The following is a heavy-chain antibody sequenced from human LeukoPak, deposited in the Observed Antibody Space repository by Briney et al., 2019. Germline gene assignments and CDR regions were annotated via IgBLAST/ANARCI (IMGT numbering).Heavy chain of an antibody. Sequence: GGSLRLSCAASGVTFSSYAITWVRQAPGRGLEWVSSISGSGSSSYSSDSVKGRFTISSDNSQNPLYLHMNSLRAEDTAVYYCAKVAAGFFDYWGQGTLVTVSS. D-gene: IGHD6-13*01. CDR3: AKVAAGFFDY. CDR1: GVTFSSYA. J-gene: IGHJ4*02. CDR2: ISGSGSSS. V-gene: IGHV3-23*01.